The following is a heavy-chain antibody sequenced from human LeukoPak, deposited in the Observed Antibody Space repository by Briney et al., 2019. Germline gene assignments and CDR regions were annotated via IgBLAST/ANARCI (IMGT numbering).Heavy chain of an antibody. J-gene: IGHJ6*03. D-gene: IGHD1-26*01. CDR1: GFTFSSYW. CDR2: ISGSGGST. CDR3: AKSRNSGSYWGYYYYYMDV. V-gene: IGHV3-23*01. Sequence: GGSLRLSCAASGFTFSSYWMSWVRQAPGKGLEWVSAISGSGGSTYYADSVKGRFTISRDNSKNTLYLQMNSLRAEDTAVYYCAKSRNSGSYWGYYYYYMDVWGKGTTVTVSS.